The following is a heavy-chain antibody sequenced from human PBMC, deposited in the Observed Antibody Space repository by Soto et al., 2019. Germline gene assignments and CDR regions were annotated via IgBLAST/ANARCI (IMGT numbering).Heavy chain of an antibody. D-gene: IGHD6-6*01. Sequence: ASVKVSCKASGYTFTSYYMHWVRQAPGQGLEWMGIINPSGGSTSYAQKFQGRVTMTRDTSTSTVYMELSSLRSEDTAVYYCGRSGLAARPWEPYFDIWGQGTMVTVSS. V-gene: IGHV1-46*01. CDR1: GYTFTSYY. J-gene: IGHJ3*02. CDR3: GRSGLAARPWEPYFDI. CDR2: INPSGGST.